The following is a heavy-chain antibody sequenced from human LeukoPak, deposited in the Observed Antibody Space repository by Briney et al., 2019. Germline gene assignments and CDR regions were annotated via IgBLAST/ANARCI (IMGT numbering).Heavy chain of an antibody. CDR1: GFTFSKNA. V-gene: IGHV3-64D*08. CDR2: ITNNGGTT. J-gene: IGHJ4*02. D-gene: IGHD1-1*01. CDR3: VKAYNWNVYSSGDY. Sequence: GGSLRISCSASGFTFSKNAMHWVRQAPGKGLEYVSAITNNGGTTYYADSVKGKFTISRDNSKNTLFLQMSSLRAEDTAVYYCVKAYNWNVYSSGDYWGQGTLVTVSS.